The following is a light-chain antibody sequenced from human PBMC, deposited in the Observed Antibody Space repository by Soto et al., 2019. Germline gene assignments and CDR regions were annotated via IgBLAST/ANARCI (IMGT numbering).Light chain of an antibody. V-gene: IGKV3-15*01. Sequence: ETVMTQSPATLSVSPGERATLSCRATQSVRDKVAWYQQKPGQAPRLLMYGASTRANGIPARFSGSGSGAALTLTISSLQSEDSAVYYCQQYNKWFSITFGQGTRLEIK. CDR1: QSVRDK. J-gene: IGKJ5*01. CDR2: GAS. CDR3: QQYNKWFSIT.